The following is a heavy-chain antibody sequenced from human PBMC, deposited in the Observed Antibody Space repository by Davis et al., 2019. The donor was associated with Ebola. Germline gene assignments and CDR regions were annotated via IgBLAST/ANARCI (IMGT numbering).Heavy chain of an antibody. CDR2: INPNSGGT. D-gene: IGHD3-10*01. CDR3: ARVGDGSGSYFDFDY. V-gene: IGHV1-2*04. CDR1: GYTFTSYD. J-gene: IGHJ4*02. Sequence: ASVPVSCKASGYTFTSYDINRVRQPPGQGLEWMGWINPNSGGTNYAQKFQGWVTMTRDTSITTAYMELSRLRSDDTAVYYCARVGDGSGSYFDFDYWGQGTLVTVSS.